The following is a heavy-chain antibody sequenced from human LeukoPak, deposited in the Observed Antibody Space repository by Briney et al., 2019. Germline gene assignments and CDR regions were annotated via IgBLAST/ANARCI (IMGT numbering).Heavy chain of an antibody. CDR3: ARARGMATIHFDY. CDR1: GGSISSYY. CDR2: IYYSGST. V-gene: IGHV4-59*01. Sequence: TTSETLSLTCTVSGGSISSYYWSWIRQPPGKGLEWIGYIYYSGSTNYNPSLKSRVTISVDTSKNQFSLKLSSVTAADTAVYYCARARGMATIHFDYWGQGTLVTVSS. J-gene: IGHJ4*02. D-gene: IGHD5-24*01.